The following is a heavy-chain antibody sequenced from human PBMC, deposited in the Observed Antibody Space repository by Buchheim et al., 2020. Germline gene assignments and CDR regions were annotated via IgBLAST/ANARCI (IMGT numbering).Heavy chain of an antibody. CDR2: TYYRSKRYQ. J-gene: IGHJ4*02. V-gene: IGHV6-1*01. CDR1: GDSVSSNRDA. CDR3: ARDGPLSHHSSPFYY. Sequence: QVQLQQSGPGLVKPSQTLSLPCTISGDSVSSNRDAWTWIRQSPSRGLEWLGRTYYRSKRYQDYAESVKRRITISSDTSKNPLSLQLSSVTPEDTAVYFCARDGPLSHHSSPFYYWGPGIL. D-gene: IGHD1-26*01.